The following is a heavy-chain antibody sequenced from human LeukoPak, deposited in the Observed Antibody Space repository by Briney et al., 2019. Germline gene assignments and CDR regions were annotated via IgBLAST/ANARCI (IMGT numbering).Heavy chain of an antibody. Sequence: HPGGSLTLSCAASGLTFSSYTMNWVRQAPGKGLEWVSYMSGRGSIIFYADSVKGRFTITRDNAKNSLYLQMDSLRGEDTAVYYCARGAAGGMYNWFDPWGQGTLVTVSS. CDR1: GLTFSSYT. D-gene: IGHD6-13*01. J-gene: IGHJ5*02. CDR2: MSGRGSII. CDR3: ARGAAGGMYNWFDP. V-gene: IGHV3-48*04.